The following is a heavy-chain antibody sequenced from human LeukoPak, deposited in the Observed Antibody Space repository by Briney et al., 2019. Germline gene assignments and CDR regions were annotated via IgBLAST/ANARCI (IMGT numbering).Heavy chain of an antibody. CDR3: ARGGGGDY. CDR1: GGSFSGFH. J-gene: IGHJ4*02. D-gene: IGHD3-16*01. V-gene: IGHV4-59*01. Sequence: SETLSLTCAVYGGSFSGFHWSWIRQPPGKGLEWIGYIYYSGSTNYNPSLKSRVTISVDTSKNQFSLKLSSVTAADTAVYYCARGGGGDYWGQGTLVTVSS. CDR2: IYYSGST.